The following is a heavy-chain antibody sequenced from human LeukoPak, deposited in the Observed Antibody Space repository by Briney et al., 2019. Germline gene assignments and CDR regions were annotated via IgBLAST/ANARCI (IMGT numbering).Heavy chain of an antibody. J-gene: IGHJ5*02. V-gene: IGHV4-59*01. CDR1: GGSISSYY. CDR3: ARDLGDYVWRSYRHGNWFDP. D-gene: IGHD3-16*02. Sequence: SETLSLTCTVSGGSISSYYWSWIRQPPGKGLEWIGYIYYSGSTNYNPSLKSRVTISVDTSKNQFSLKLSSVTAADTAVYYCARDLGDYVWRSYRHGNWFDPWGQGTLVTVSS. CDR2: IYYSGST.